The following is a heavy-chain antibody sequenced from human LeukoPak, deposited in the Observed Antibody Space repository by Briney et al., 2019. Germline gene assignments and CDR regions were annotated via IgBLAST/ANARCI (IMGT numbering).Heavy chain of an antibody. Sequence: GGSLRLSCAASGFTFSSYEMNWVRQAPGKGLEWVSYISSSCSTIYYADSVKGRFTISRDNAKNSLYLRMNSLRAEDTAVYYCARDRRYYYDSSGPAKVFDYWGQGTLVTVSS. CDR3: ARDRRYYYDSSGPAKVFDY. CDR1: GFTFSSYE. CDR2: ISSSCSTI. D-gene: IGHD3-22*01. V-gene: IGHV3-48*03. J-gene: IGHJ4*02.